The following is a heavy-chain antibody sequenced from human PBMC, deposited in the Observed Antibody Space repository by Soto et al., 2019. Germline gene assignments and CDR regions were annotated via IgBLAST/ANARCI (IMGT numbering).Heavy chain of an antibody. CDR3: TRDPVDSPVFDY. J-gene: IGHJ4*02. CDR2: IWYDGSNK. D-gene: IGHD2-15*01. CDR1: GFTFSSYG. V-gene: IGHV3-33*01. Sequence: GGSLRLSCAASGFTFSSYGMHWVRQAPGKGLEWVAVIWYDGSNKYYADSVKGRFTISRDHSKNTLYLQMNSLRAGDTAVYYCTRDPVDSPVFDYWGQGTLVTVSS.